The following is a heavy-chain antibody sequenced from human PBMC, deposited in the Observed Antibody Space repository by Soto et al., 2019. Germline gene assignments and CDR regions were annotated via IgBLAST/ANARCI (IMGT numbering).Heavy chain of an antibody. Sequence: QVQLVQSGTEVKKPGSSVKVSCKASGGTFRNYPINWVRQAPGQGLEWMGSIFPLTDIPDYAQNFQARLTISADKSTSTAYMEVISLTSDDTAMYFCARGPLVVLNYFESWGQGTLVTVSS. CDR3: ARGPLVVLNYFES. V-gene: IGHV1-69*02. J-gene: IGHJ4*02. CDR1: GGTFRNYP. CDR2: IFPLTDIP.